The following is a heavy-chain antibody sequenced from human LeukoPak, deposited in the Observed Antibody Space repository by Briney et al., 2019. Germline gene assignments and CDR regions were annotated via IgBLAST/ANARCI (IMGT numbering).Heavy chain of an antibody. CDR3: ARRGYSSGFHYIDY. J-gene: IGHJ4*02. Sequence: SETLSLTCTVSGGSISSGDYNWGWIRQPPGKGLEWIGSVYYTGTTYSNPSLKSRVTISVDTSKNQVCLKLSSVTAADTAVYYCARRGYSSGFHYIDYWGQGTLVTVSS. CDR2: VYYTGTT. CDR1: GGSISSGDYN. D-gene: IGHD6-19*01. V-gene: IGHV4-39*01.